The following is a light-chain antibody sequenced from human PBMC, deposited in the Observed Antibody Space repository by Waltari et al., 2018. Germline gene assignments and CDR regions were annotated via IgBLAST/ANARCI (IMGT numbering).Light chain of an antibody. CDR1: ISNIRNYY. CDR3: ATWDNGLNEVV. Sequence: QSVLTQPPSVSAAPGQKVTISCSGSISNIRNYYVSWYHQLPGAAPKLLIYDNNKRPSGIPDRFSASKSGTSATLGITGLQVGDEADYYCATWDNGLNEVVFGGGTKLTVL. J-gene: IGLJ2*01. V-gene: IGLV1-51*01. CDR2: DNN.